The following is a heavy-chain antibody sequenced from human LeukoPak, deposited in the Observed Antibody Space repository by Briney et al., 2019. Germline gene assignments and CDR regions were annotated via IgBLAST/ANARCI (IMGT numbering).Heavy chain of an antibody. Sequence: GGSLRLSCAASGFTFSSYGMHWVRQAPGKGLEWVAVIRYDGSNKYYANSVKGRFTISSDNSKNTLYLQMNSLRAEDTAVYYCAKDRSAGVRASPMDYWGQGTLVTVSP. D-gene: IGHD3-10*01. J-gene: IGHJ4*02. CDR3: AKDRSAGVRASPMDY. CDR2: IRYDGSNK. V-gene: IGHV3-30*02. CDR1: GFTFSSYG.